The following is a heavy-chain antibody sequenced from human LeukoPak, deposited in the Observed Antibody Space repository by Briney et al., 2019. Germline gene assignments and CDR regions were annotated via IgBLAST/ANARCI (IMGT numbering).Heavy chain of an antibody. CDR3: AREDYGGNSGNFDY. J-gene: IGHJ4*02. CDR2: IKQDGSEK. V-gene: IGHV3-7*01. D-gene: IGHD4-23*01. CDR1: GFTFSSYW. Sequence: GGSLRLSCAASGFTFSSYWMSWVRQAPGKGLEWVANIKQDGSEKYYVDSVKGRFTISRDNAKNSLYLQMNSLRAEDTAVHYCAREDYGGNSGNFDYWGQGTLVTVSS.